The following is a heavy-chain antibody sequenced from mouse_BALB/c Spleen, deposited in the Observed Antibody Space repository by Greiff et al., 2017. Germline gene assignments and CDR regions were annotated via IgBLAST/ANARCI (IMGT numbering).Heavy chain of an antibody. CDR2: IRNKANGYTT. CDR3: ARGGAWFAY. CDR1: GFTFTDYY. J-gene: IGHJ3*01. Sequence: EVQLVESGGGLVQPGGSLRLSCATSGFTFTDYYMSWVRQPPGKALEWLGFIRNKANGYTTEYSASVKGRFTISRDNSQSILYLQMNTLRAEDSATYYGARGGAWFAYWGQGTLVTVSA. V-gene: IGHV7-3*02.